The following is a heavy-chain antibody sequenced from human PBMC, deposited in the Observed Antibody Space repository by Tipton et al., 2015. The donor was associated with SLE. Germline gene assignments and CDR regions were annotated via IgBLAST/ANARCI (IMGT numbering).Heavy chain of an antibody. D-gene: IGHD5-18*01. Sequence: SLRLSCAASGFTFSSYDMSWVRQTSGRGLEWVSAITTSGDDTYYADSVKGRFTISRDNSKNPLYLQMNSLRAEDTALYYCAKGDTSMGYYWGQGTLVTVSS. J-gene: IGHJ4*02. V-gene: IGHV3-23*01. CDR3: AKGDTSMGYY. CDR1: GFTFSSYD. CDR2: ITTSGDDT.